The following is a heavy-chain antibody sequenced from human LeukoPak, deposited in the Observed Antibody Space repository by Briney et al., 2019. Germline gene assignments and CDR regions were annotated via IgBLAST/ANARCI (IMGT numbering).Heavy chain of an antibody. CDR2: ISWNGGSI. CDR1: GFTFDDYA. CDR3: AKGRDKYQLLSKNWFDP. V-gene: IGHV3-9*01. D-gene: IGHD2-2*01. Sequence: SLRLSCAASGFTFDDYAMHWVRPAPGKGLEWVSGISWNGGSIGYADSVKGRFTISRDNAKNSLYLQMNSLRAEDTALYYCAKGRDKYQLLSKNWFDPWGQGTLVTVSS. J-gene: IGHJ5*02.